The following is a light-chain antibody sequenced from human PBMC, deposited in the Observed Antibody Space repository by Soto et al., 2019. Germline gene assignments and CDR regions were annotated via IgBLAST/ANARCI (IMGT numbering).Light chain of an antibody. CDR3: ISYTDRQSYL. Sequence: QSVLTQPASVSGSPGQSITISCTGTSSDVGNYKYVSWYQQHPGKAPKLMIYEVSNRPSGVSNRFSGSKSGNTASLTISGLQAEDETDYYCISYTDRQSYLFGTGTKLTVL. V-gene: IGLV2-14*01. J-gene: IGLJ1*01. CDR2: EVS. CDR1: SSDVGNYKY.